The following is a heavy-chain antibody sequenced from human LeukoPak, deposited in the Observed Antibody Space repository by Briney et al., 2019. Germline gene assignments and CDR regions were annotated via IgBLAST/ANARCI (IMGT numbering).Heavy chain of an antibody. D-gene: IGHD4-17*01. J-gene: IGHJ6*03. CDR1: GYTFTSYG. CDR2: ISAYNGNT. CDR3: ARRGGKNYGDYVVYYYYMDV. Sequence: ASVKVSCKASGYTFTSYGISWVRQAPGQGLEWMGWISAYNGNTNYAQKIQGRVTMTTDTSTSTAYMELRSLRSDDTAVYYCARRGGKNYGDYVVYYYYMDVWGKGTTVTVSS. V-gene: IGHV1-18*01.